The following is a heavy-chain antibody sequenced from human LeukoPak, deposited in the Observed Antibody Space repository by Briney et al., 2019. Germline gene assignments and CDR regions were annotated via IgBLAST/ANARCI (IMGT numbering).Heavy chain of an antibody. CDR1: GVPIASHSW. CDR3: AYNRDFALDN. CDR2: ISHTGGA. V-gene: IGHV4/OR15-8*01. D-gene: IGHD1-14*01. J-gene: IGHJ4*02. Sequence: SETLSLTCAVSGVPIASHSWWSWVRQPPGKGLEWIGEISHTGGANYKPSLKSRVTMSVDTSNNHFSLKLTSVTAADTAVYFCAYNRDFALDNWGQGTLVTVSS.